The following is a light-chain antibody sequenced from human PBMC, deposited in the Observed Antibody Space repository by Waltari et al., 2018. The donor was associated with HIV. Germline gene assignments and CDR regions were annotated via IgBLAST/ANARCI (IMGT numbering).Light chain of an antibody. V-gene: IGLV6-57*04. Sequence: FLLTQPLSVSESPGKTVPISCTRRSRGIARHYVQWYQQRPGSVPTTVIYDHTQRPSGVPERFSGSIDSSSNSASLTISGLKTEDEADYYCQSYDNWSYVFGTGTKVTVL. CDR2: DHT. CDR3: QSYDNWSYV. J-gene: IGLJ1*01. CDR1: SRGIARHY.